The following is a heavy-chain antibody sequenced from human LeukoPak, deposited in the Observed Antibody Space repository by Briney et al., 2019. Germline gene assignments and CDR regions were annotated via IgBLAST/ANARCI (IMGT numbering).Heavy chain of an antibody. J-gene: IGHJ4*02. CDR2: MSDDGSHK. D-gene: IGHD1-26*01. Sequence: GTSLRLSCAASGFTFSSYAMHWVRQAPGKGLEWVAVMSDDGSHKYYAESVEGRFTISRDNSNNVLYLQMNSLRPDDTAVCYCARARSVGAPTDFGYWGQGTLVTV. CDR3: ARARSVGAPTDFGY. CDR1: GFTFSSYA. V-gene: IGHV3-30-3*01.